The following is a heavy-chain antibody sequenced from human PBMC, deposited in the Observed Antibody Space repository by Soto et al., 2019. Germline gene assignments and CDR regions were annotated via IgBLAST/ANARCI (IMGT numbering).Heavy chain of an antibody. Sequence: QVQLVQSGAEVKKPGASVKVSCKVSGYTLTELSMHWVRQAPGKGLEWMGGFDPEDGETIYAQKFQGRVTMTEDTATDTAYMELSSLRSEDTAVYYCATQRGELWDTLVWYYFDYWGQGTLVTVSS. D-gene: IGHD2-21*01. CDR1: GYTLTELS. CDR3: ATQRGELWDTLVWYYFDY. V-gene: IGHV1-24*01. J-gene: IGHJ4*02. CDR2: FDPEDGET.